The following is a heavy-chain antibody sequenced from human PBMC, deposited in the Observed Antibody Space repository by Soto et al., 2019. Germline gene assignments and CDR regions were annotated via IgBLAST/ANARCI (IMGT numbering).Heavy chain of an antibody. CDR2: IDPSDSYT. D-gene: IGHD6-13*01. CDR3: ARHLGIESAGGINWFDP. J-gene: IGHJ5*02. V-gene: IGHV5-10-1*01. CDR1: GYSFTSYW. Sequence: EVQLVQSGAEVKKPGESLRISCKGSGYSFTSYWISWVRQMPGKGLEWMGRIDPSDSYTNYSPSFQGHVTISADKSISTAYRRWSGLKASDTAMYYCARHLGIESAGGINWFDPWGQGTLVPVSS.